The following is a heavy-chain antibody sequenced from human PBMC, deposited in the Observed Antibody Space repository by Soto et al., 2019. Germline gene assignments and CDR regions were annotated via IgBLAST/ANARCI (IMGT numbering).Heavy chain of an antibody. D-gene: IGHD1-1*01. V-gene: IGHV4-61*01. J-gene: IGHJ4*02. CDR3: ARHYPIGNNWNYFDY. CDR2: IFYTGST. CDR1: GGSLSSSSYY. Sequence: SETLSLTCTVSGGSLSSSSYYWGWIRQPPGKGLEWIGYIFYTGSTNYNPSLKSRVTISVDTSKNQYSLKLSSVTAADTALYYCARHYPIGNNWNYFDYWGQGTLVPVSS.